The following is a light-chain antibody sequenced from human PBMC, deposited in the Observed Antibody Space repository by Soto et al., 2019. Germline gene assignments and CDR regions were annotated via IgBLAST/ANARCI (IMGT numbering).Light chain of an antibody. J-gene: IGKJ1*01. CDR1: QGISTY. Sequence: DIQLTQSPSFLSASVGDTVTITCRASQGISTYLAWYQQKPGKAPKNLIYGASTLQSGVPSRFSGSGSGTEFTLTISSLQPEDFATYYCQGHSTYTRTFGPGTKVEIK. CDR3: QGHSTYTRT. CDR2: GAS. V-gene: IGKV1-9*01.